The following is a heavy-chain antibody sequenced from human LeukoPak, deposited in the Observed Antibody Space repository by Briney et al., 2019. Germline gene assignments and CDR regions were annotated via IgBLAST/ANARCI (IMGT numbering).Heavy chain of an antibody. CDR3: ARDIVVVPAAIEAHNWFDP. D-gene: IGHD2-2*01. J-gene: IGHJ5*02. V-gene: IGHV3-21*01. CDR1: GFTFSSYA. Sequence: PGGSLRLSCAASGFTFSSYAMSWVRQAPGKGLEWVSSISSSSSYIYYADSVKGRFTISRDNAKNSLYLQMNSLRAEDTAVYYCARDIVVVPAAIEAHNWFDPWGQGTLVTVSS. CDR2: ISSSSSYI.